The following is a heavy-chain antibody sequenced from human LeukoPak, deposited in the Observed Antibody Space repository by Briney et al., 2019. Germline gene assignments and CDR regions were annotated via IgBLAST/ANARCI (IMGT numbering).Heavy chain of an antibody. V-gene: IGHV3-43*01. CDR3: AKEEEENWFDP. CDR1: GFTFDDYT. J-gene: IGHJ5*02. CDR2: ISRDGGST. Sequence: GGSLRLSCAASGFTFDDYTMHRVRQAPGKGLEWVSLISRDGGSTYYADSVKGRFTISRDNSKNSLYLQMNSLRTEDTALYYCAKEEEENWFDPWGQGTLVTVSS.